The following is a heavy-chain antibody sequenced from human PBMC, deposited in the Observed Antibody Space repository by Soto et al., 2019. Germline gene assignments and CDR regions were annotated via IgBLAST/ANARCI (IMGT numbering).Heavy chain of an antibody. CDR3: ASYNFGVFFDY. Sequence: SATRALTGSGSGGSISNYYWSWIRQPPGKGLEWIGYAYYSGSTNYNPSLKSRVAISVDTSKNQFSLKLTSVTAADTAVYYCASYNFGVFFDYWGQGTPVTSPQ. CDR1: GGSISNYY. D-gene: IGHD3-3*01. V-gene: IGHV4-59*01. CDR2: AYYSGST. J-gene: IGHJ4*02.